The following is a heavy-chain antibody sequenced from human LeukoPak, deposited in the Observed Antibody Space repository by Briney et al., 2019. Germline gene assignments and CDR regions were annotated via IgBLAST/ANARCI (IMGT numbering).Heavy chain of an antibody. Sequence: GGSLRLSCAASGFTFSSYGMHWVRQAPGKGLEWVAVIWYDGSNKYYADSVKGRFTISRDNSKNTLYLQMNSLRAEDTAVYYCAGDAAEVVATIGDYFDYWGQGTLVTDSS. D-gene: IGHD5-12*01. CDR1: GFTFSSYG. CDR3: AGDAAEVVATIGDYFDY. CDR2: IWYDGSNK. J-gene: IGHJ4*02. V-gene: IGHV3-33*01.